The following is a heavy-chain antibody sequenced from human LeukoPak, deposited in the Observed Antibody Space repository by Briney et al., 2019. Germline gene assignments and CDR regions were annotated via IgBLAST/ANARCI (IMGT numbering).Heavy chain of an antibody. Sequence: PGGSLRLSCAASGFTFSSGVTFSTYGMYWVRQAPGKGLEWVAFMRYDGSNKYYANSVKGRFTISRDNSKNTLYLQMNSLRAEDTAVYYCAKDERGIPASGDFWGQGTLVIVS. CDR3: AKDERGIPASGDF. D-gene: IGHD6-13*01. CDR1: GFTFSSGVTFSTYG. J-gene: IGHJ4*02. CDR2: MRYDGSNK. V-gene: IGHV3-30*02.